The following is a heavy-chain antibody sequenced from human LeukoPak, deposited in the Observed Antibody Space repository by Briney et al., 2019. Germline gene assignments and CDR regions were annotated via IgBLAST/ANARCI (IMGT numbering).Heavy chain of an antibody. V-gene: IGHV3-48*02. Sequence: GGSLRLSCAASGFTLSSNSMNWVRQAPGKGLEWVSYISSSATTVHYADSVKGRFTISRDNAKSSLYLQMNSLRDEDTAVHYCARDLDGSGRAFDYWGQGTLVTVSS. CDR1: GFTLSSNS. CDR3: ARDLDGSGRAFDY. D-gene: IGHD3-10*01. CDR2: ISSSATTV. J-gene: IGHJ4*02.